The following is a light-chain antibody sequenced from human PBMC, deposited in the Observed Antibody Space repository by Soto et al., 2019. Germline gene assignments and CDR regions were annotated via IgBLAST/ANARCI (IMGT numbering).Light chain of an antibody. J-gene: IGKJ2*01. CDR3: QQYGSSPPWYT. CDR2: AAS. CDR1: QSVSSTY. Sequence: EIVLTQSPGTLSLSPGERATLSCRASQSVSSTYLAWYQQKGGQAPKLLIYAASSRATGIPDRFSGSGSGTDFPLTISRVEPEDFAVYYCQQYGSSPPWYTFGQGTKLEIK. V-gene: IGKV3-20*01.